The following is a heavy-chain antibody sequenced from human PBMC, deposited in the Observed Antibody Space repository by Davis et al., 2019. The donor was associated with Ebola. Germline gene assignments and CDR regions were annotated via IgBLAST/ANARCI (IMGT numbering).Heavy chain of an antibody. CDR3: ASYLYDYGDYFDY. V-gene: IGHV3-7*03. CDR1: GFTFSSYW. CDR2: IKQDGSEK. Sequence: GESLKISCAASGFTFSSYWMHWVRQAPGKGLEWVANIKQDGSEKYYVDSVKGRFTISRDNAKNSLYLQMNSLRAEDTAVYYCASYLYDYGDYFDYWGQGTLVTVSS. J-gene: IGHJ4*02. D-gene: IGHD4-17*01.